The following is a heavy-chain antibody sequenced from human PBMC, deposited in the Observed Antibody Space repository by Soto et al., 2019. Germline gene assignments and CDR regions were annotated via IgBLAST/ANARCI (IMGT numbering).Heavy chain of an antibody. Sequence: QVQLVESGGGVVQPGRSLRLSCVASGFTFSTYGMHWVRQAPGKGLEWVAVISYNGGNKYYADAVKGRFTISRDNSQNTMYLQMSVLSPDDTAVYSCARDVSGGSRLGELSAYFDYWGQGTPVTVSS. CDR2: ISYNGGNK. CDR3: ARDVSGGSRLGELSAYFDY. V-gene: IGHV3-30*03. CDR1: GFTFSTYG. D-gene: IGHD3-16*02. J-gene: IGHJ4*02.